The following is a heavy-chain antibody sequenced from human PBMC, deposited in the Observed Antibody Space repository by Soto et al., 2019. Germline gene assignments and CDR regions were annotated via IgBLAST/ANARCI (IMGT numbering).Heavy chain of an antibody. D-gene: IGHD2-2*01. CDR2: VKSKTDGGTT. CDR1: GFSFSKAW. Sequence: EVQLVESGGGLVKPGGSLRLSCAASGFSFSKAWMSWVRQAPGEGLEWVGRVKSKTDGGTTDYATPVKGRFTISRDDSENTLYLKMNSLKTEDTAVYYCTTTAIGYCSSASCYAGDFWGQGALVTVSS. CDR3: TTTAIGYCSSASCYAGDF. J-gene: IGHJ4*02. V-gene: IGHV3-15*01.